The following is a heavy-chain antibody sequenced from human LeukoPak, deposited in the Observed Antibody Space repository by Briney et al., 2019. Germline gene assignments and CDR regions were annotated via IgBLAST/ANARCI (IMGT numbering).Heavy chain of an antibody. CDR3: ARLVSGWYPDY. D-gene: IGHD6-19*01. CDR1: GGSVSSGSYY. J-gene: IGHJ4*02. CDR2: IYYSGST. V-gene: IGHV4-61*01. Sequence: SETLSLTYTVSGGSVSSGSYYWSWLRQPPGKGLEWIGYIYYSGSTNYNPSLKSRVTISVDTSKNQFSLKVSSVTAADTAVYYCARLVSGWYPDYWGQGTLVTVSS.